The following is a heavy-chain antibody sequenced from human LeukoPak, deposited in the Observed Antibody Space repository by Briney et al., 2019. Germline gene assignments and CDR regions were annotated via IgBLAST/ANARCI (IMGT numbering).Heavy chain of an antibody. CDR3: ARDTVTTMYDYFDY. V-gene: IGHV1-46*01. CDR2: INPSGGST. Sequence: ASVKVSCKASGGTFTSYFMHWVRQAPGQGLEWMGIINPSGGSTSYAQKFQGRVTMTRDTSTSTVYMELSSLTSEDTAVYYCARDTVTTMYDYFDYWGQGTLVTVPS. J-gene: IGHJ4*02. CDR1: GGTFTSYF. D-gene: IGHD4-17*01.